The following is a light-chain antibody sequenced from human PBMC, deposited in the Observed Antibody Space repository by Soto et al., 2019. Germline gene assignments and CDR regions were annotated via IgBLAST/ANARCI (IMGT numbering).Light chain of an antibody. CDR1: QALSYY. J-gene: IGKJ1*01. CDR3: QQSYSTHTWT. V-gene: IGKV1-39*01. CDR2: AAS. Sequence: DIQMTQSPSSLSASVGDRVTITCRASQALSYYLNWYQQKPGKAPKLLIYAASSLQSGVPSRFSGSGGGTDFTLTISSLQPEDFATYYCQQSYSTHTWTFGQGTKVEIK.